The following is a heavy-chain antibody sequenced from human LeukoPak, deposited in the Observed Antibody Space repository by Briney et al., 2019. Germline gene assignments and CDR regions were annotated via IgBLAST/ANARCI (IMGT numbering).Heavy chain of an antibody. D-gene: IGHD5-12*01. V-gene: IGHV5-51*01. CDR3: ARSGYVATDPPDPFDY. CDR1: GYRFTNYW. CDR2: IYPGDSDT. J-gene: IGHJ4*02. Sequence: GESLKISCKGSGYRFTNYWIGWVRQMPGKGLEWMGIIYPGDSDTRYSPSFQGQVTMSADMSITTAYLQWSSLKASDTAMYYCARSGYVATDPPDPFDYWGQGTLVTVSS.